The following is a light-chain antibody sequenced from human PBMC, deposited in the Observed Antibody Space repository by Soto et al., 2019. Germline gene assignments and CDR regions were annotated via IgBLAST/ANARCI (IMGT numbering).Light chain of an antibody. CDR2: DVT. V-gene: IGLV2-11*01. CDR1: SSDIGDYDY. Sequence: QSALTQPRSVSGSPGQSVTISCTGSSSDIGDYDYVSWYQQHPGEAPKLLISDVTKRPSGVPARFSGSKSGNTASLTISGLQPEDEADYCCSYAGSHTLYVFGTGTKLIVL. J-gene: IGLJ1*01. CDR3: CSYAGSHTLYV.